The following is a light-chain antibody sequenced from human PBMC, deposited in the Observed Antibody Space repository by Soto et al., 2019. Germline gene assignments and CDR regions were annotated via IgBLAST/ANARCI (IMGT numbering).Light chain of an antibody. V-gene: IGLV2-14*01. CDR3: CSYSSLSTVV. Sequence: QSALTQPASVSGSPGQSITISCTGTSSDVGGYNHVSWYQHSPGKAPKLILFAVSDRHSGVSHRFSCSKSGNTASLTISGLQADDEADYYCCSYSSLSTVVFGGGTKLTVL. CDR1: SSDVGGYNH. J-gene: IGLJ2*01. CDR2: AVS.